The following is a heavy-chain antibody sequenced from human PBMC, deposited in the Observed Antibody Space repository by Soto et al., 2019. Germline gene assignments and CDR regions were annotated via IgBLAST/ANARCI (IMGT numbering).Heavy chain of an antibody. Sequence: QVQLQESGPGLVKPSQTLSLTCTVSGGSISSGGYYWSWSRQHPGKGLEWIGYIYYSGSTYYNPSFKRRVTISVDTSKSQFSLKLSSVTAADTAVYYCAREVKTYYYYGMDVWGDGTTVPVSS. CDR1: GGSISSGGYY. CDR3: AREVKTYYYYGMDV. J-gene: IGHJ6*04. CDR2: IYYSGST. V-gene: IGHV4-31*03.